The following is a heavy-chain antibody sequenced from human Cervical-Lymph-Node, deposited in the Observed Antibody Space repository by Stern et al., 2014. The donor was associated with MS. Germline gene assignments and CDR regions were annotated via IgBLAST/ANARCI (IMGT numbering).Heavy chain of an antibody. J-gene: IGHJ4*02. V-gene: IGHV1-69*01. CDR2: ITPLFGTA. D-gene: IGHD6-13*01. Sequence: VQLVQSGAGVKKPESSVKVSCKASGGSFSTFDMSWVRQAPGQGLAWLEGITPLFGTANYAQNFQGRVTFAADESTSTFYMDLTSLRSEDTAVYYCARHQGGIAANWGQGTLVTVSS. CDR1: GGSFSTFD. CDR3: ARHQGGIAAN.